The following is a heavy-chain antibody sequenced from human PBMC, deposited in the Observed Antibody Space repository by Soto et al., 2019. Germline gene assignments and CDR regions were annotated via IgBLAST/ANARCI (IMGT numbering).Heavy chain of an antibody. CDR3: ARSGGLDRDFNY. CDR1: GYTLTELS. J-gene: IGHJ4*02. V-gene: IGHV1-24*01. D-gene: IGHD2-15*01. CDR2: FDTP. Sequence: ASVKVSCKVSGYTLTELSMHWVRQAPGKGLEWMGGFDTPIYAQKFQDRVTITADESTSTAYMQLSSLRSGDTAVYYCARSGGLDRDFNYWGQGSLVTVSS.